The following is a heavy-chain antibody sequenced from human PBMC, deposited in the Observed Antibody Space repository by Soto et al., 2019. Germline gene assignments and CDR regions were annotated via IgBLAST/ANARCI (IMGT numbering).Heavy chain of an antibody. V-gene: IGHV5-51*01. D-gene: IGHD2-21*02. Sequence: PGESLKISCKGSGYSFNTYWIGWVRQMPGKGLEWMGIIYPGDSDTRYSPSFQGQVTISADKSITTAYLQWSSQKASDTAMEDCARRRSDWTIADWGKGTLVT. J-gene: IGHJ4*02. CDR1: GYSFNTYW. CDR3: ARRRSDWTIAD. CDR2: IYPGDSDT.